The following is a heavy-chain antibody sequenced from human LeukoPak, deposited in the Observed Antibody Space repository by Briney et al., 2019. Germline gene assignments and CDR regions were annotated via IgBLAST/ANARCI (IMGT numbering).Heavy chain of an antibody. J-gene: IGHJ6*02. CDR3: ARDKGPEWLVPNYYYYGMDV. D-gene: IGHD6-19*01. Sequence: PGGSLRLSCAASGFTFSSYAMHWVRQAPGKGLEWVAVISYDGSNKYYADSVKGRFTISRDNSKNTLYLQMNSLRAEDTAVYYCARDKGPEWLVPNYYYYGMDVWGQGTTVTVSS. V-gene: IGHV3-30-3*01. CDR1: GFTFSSYA. CDR2: ISYDGSNK.